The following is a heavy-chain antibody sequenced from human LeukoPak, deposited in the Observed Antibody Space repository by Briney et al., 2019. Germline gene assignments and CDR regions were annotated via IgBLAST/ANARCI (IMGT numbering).Heavy chain of an antibody. J-gene: IGHJ4*02. V-gene: IGHV1-69*05. CDR3: ATISLGVAGNPKRYYFDY. CDR1: GGTFSSDA. CDR2: IIPIFGTA. Sequence: ASVKVSCKASGGTFSSDAISWVRQAPGQGLEWMGRIIPIFGTANYAQKFQGRVTITTDESTSTAYMELSSLRSEDTAVYYCATISLGVAGNPKRYYFDYWGQGTLVTVSS. D-gene: IGHD6-19*01.